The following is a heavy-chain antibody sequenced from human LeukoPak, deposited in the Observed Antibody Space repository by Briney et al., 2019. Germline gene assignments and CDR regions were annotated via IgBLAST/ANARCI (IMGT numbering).Heavy chain of an antibody. CDR3: TTDEDWNYARKDV. Sequence: GGSLRLSCAASGFTFRNYWMSWVRQVPGKGLEWVGQIVSKIDGGTTDYAAPVKGRFTISRDDSKSTLYLQMNSLKIEDTAVYYCTTDEDWNYARKDVWGQGATVIVSS. J-gene: IGHJ6*02. D-gene: IGHD1-7*01. V-gene: IGHV3-15*04. CDR1: GFTFRNYW. CDR2: IVSKIDGGTT.